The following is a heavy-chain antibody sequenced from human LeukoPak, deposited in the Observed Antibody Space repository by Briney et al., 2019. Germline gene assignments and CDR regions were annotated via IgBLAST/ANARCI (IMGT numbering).Heavy chain of an antibody. J-gene: IGHJ4*02. Sequence: SETLSLTCAVYGGSFSGYYWSWIRQPPGRGLEWIGEINHSGSTNYNPSLKSRVTISVDTSKNQFSLKLSSVTAADTAVYYCASPVMASVSYSSGWHQHWGYYFGLLGPGNPGHRLL. D-gene: IGHD6-19*01. CDR2: INHSGST. CDR1: GGSFSGYY. CDR3: ASPVMASVSYSSGWHQHWGYYFGL. V-gene: IGHV4-34*01.